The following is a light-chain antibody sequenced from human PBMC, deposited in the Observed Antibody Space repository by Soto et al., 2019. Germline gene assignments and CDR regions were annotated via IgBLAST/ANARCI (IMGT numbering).Light chain of an antibody. Sequence: QSALTQPASVSGSPGQSITISCTGTSSDVGGYNYVSWYQHHPGKAPKLIIYDVSNRPSGVSNRFSGSKSGNTASLTISGLQPDDEADYYCSSYTTSNTRQIVLGTGTKLTVL. CDR1: SSDVGGYNY. CDR3: SSYTTSNTRQIV. J-gene: IGLJ1*01. V-gene: IGLV2-14*03. CDR2: DVS.